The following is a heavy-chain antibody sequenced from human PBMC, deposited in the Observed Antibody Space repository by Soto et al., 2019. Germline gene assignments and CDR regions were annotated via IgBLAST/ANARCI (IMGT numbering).Heavy chain of an antibody. Sequence: ASVKVSCKASGYTFTSYAMHWVRQAPGQRLEWMGWINAGNGNTKYSQKFQGRVTITRDTSASTAYMELSSLRSEDTAVYYRARSEHYSSSWYFDYWGQGTLVTVSS. CDR2: INAGNGNT. CDR1: GYTFTSYA. J-gene: IGHJ4*02. V-gene: IGHV1-3*01. D-gene: IGHD6-13*01. CDR3: ARSEHYSSSWYFDY.